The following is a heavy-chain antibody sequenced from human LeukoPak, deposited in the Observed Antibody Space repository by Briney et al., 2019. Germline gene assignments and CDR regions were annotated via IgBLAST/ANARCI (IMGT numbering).Heavy chain of an antibody. CDR2: IYPGDSDT. CDR3: ATTRPSVGSVRGVIPNWFDP. J-gene: IGHJ5*02. V-gene: IGHV5-51*01. D-gene: IGHD3-10*01. Sequence: GESLKISCKGSGYSFTSYWIGWVRQMPGKGLEWMGIIYPGDSDTRYSPSFQGQVTISADKSISTAYLQWSSLKASDTAMYYCATTRPSVGSVRGVIPNWFDPWGQGTLVTVSS. CDR1: GYSFTSYW.